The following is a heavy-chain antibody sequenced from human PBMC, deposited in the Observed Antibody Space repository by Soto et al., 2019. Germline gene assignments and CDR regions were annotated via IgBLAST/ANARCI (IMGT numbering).Heavy chain of an antibody. CDR2: IIPIFGTA. CDR1: GGTFSSYA. CDR3: AGEVRRAVAVLRA. J-gene: IGHJ4*02. D-gene: IGHD6-19*01. Sequence: SVKVSCKASGGTFSSYAISWVRQAPGQGLEWMGGIIPIFGTANYAQKFQGRVTITADESTSTAYMELSSLRSEDPAVYYCAGEVRRAVAVLRAWGQGTLVTVSS. V-gene: IGHV1-69*13.